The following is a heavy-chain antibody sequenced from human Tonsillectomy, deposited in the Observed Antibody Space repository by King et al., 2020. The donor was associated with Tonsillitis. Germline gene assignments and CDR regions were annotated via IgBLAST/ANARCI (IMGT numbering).Heavy chain of an antibody. J-gene: IGHJ4*02. CDR2: IYHSGST. D-gene: IGHD2-2*01. CDR3: ARFWYSSNSCYPDY. Sequence: QLQESGPGLVKPSETLSLTCAVSGYSISSGYYWGWIRQPPGKGLEWIGSIYHSGSTYYNPSLKSRVTISVDTSKNQFSLKMRSETAADTAVYYCARFWYSSNSCYPDYWGQGTLVTVSS. V-gene: IGHV4-38-2*01. CDR1: GYSISSGYY.